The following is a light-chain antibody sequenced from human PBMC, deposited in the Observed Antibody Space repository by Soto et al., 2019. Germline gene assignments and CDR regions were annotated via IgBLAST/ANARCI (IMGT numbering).Light chain of an antibody. J-gene: IGKJ1*01. CDR2: LGS. CDR3: MQALQIPWT. Sequence: DIVMTQSPLSLPVTPGEPASISYRSSQSLLHNDGYNFLGWYLQKPGQSPQLLIYLGSNRASGVPDRFSGSGSGTDFTLKISRVEADDVGVYYCMQALQIPWTFGQGTKVEIK. V-gene: IGKV2-28*01. CDR1: QSLLHNDGYNF.